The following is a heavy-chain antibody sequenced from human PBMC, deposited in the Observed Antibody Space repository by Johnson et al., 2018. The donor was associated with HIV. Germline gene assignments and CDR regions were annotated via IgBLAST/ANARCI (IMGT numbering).Heavy chain of an antibody. Sequence: EVQLVESGGGVVQPGGSLRLSCAASGFTVSSNYMTWVRQAPGKGLEWVSVIYSGGSTYYTDSVRGRFTISRDNSKNTVYLQMNSLRAEDTAVYYCAKDLAVVFVTTNGAGAFDLWGQGTMVTVSS. CDR3: AKDLAVVFVTTNGAGAFDL. V-gene: IGHV3-53*04. CDR2: IYSGGST. J-gene: IGHJ3*01. CDR1: GFTVSSNY. D-gene: IGHD2-2*01.